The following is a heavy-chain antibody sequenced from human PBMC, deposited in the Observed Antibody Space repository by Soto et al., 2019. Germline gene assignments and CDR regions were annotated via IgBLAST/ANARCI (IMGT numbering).Heavy chain of an antibody. D-gene: IGHD1-1*01. J-gene: IGHJ5*02. V-gene: IGHV4-31*03. CDR3: AKNEATRPWFAP. CDR1: AGSISNGNYY. CDR2: IYYIGTT. Sequence: PSETLSLTCTVSAGSISNGNYYWSWIRQLPGKGLEWIGNIYYIGTTSYNPSLKRRVTMSIDTSKHQFSLKLRSVVAADTAMYYCAKNEATRPWFAPWGQGTLVTVSS.